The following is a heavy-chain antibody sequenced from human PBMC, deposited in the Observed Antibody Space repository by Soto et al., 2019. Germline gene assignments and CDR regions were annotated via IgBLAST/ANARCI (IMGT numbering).Heavy chain of an antibody. Sequence: SVKLSCKASGGTFSSYPISCVRQAPGQGLEWMGRIIPVLGIANYAQKFQGRVTITADKSTSTAYMELTSLRSEDTAVYYCGRQLLYGFDIWGQGTMVTVSS. V-gene: IGHV1-69*02. D-gene: IGHD2-2*01. J-gene: IGHJ3*02. CDR3: GRQLLYGFDI. CDR1: GGTFSSYP. CDR2: IIPVLGIA.